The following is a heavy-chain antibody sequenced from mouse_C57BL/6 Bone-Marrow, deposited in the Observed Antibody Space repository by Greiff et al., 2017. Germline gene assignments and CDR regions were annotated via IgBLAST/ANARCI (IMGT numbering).Heavy chain of an antibody. CDR1: GFNIKDDY. J-gene: IGHJ1*03. CDR2: IDPENGDT. CDR3: TLYCDCDVDWYFDV. D-gene: IGHD2-4*01. Sequence: EVQLQQSGAELVRPGASVKLSCTASGFNIKDDYMHWVQQRPEQGLEWIGWIDPENGDTEYASKFQGKATITADTSSNTAYLQLSSLTSEDTAVDNCTLYCDCDVDWYFDVWGTGTTVTVSS. V-gene: IGHV14-4*01.